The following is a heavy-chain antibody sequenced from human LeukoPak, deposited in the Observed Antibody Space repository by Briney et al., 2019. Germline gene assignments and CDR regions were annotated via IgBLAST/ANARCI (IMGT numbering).Heavy chain of an antibody. Sequence: AGSLRLSCAASGFTFNIYARTWVRQAPGKGLEWVAGISGSGDRTYYVYSVKGRITIARDTSRNTLYLQLNSLRAEDTDLYYCAKVAQGVLPDAFDVWGEGTMVTVSS. CDR2: ISGSGDRT. CDR3: AKVAQGVLPDAFDV. J-gene: IGHJ3*01. CDR1: GFTFNIYA. D-gene: IGHD3-10*01. V-gene: IGHV3-23*01.